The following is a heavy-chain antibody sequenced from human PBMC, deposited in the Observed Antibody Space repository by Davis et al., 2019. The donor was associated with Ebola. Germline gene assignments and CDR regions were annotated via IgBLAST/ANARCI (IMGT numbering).Heavy chain of an antibody. CDR1: GFTFSSYS. CDR3: ARGGYYYFDS. V-gene: IGHV3-21*04. Sequence: GESLKISCAASGFTFSSYSMNWVRQAPGKGLEWVSSISSSSSYIYYADSVKGRFTISRDNAKNSLYLQMNSLRGEDTAFYYCARGGYYYFDSWGQGTLVTVSS. CDR2: ISSSSSYI. D-gene: IGHD3-22*01. J-gene: IGHJ4*02.